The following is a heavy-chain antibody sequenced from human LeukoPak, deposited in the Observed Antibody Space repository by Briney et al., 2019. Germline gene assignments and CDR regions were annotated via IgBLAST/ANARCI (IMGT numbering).Heavy chain of an antibody. Sequence: PGGSVTLSCTTPGFTFSNYWMYWVRQAPGKGLVWVSRIKSDETGITYTDSVEGRFTISRDNAKNTLYLQMNSLRDEDTAVYYCVRGQTIDYWGQGTLVTVSS. J-gene: IGHJ4*02. CDR2: IKSDETGI. CDR1: GFTFSNYW. V-gene: IGHV3-74*01. D-gene: IGHD3-3*01. CDR3: VRGQTIDY.